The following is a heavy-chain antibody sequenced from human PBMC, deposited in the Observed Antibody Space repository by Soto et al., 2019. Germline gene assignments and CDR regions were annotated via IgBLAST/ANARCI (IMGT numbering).Heavy chain of an antibody. CDR3: ARDRSSVDY. D-gene: IGHD6-19*01. Sequence: QVQLVESGGGVVQPGRSLRLSCAASGFTFSSYGMHWVRQAPGKGLEWVAVIWYDGSNKYYADSVKGRFTISRDNSKNTLYLQMNSLRADDTAVYYCARDRSSVDYWGQGTLVTVSS. V-gene: IGHV3-33*01. CDR1: GFTFSSYG. CDR2: IWYDGSNK. J-gene: IGHJ4*02.